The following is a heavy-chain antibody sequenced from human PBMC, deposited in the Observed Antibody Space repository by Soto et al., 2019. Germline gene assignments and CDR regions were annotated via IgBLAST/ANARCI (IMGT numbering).Heavy chain of an antibody. D-gene: IGHD2-15*01. CDR2: IYYSGST. CDR3: ARLSWYQEKSGFDY. Sequence: QLQLQESGPGLVKPSETLSLTCTVSGGSISSSSYYWGWIRQPPGKGLEWIGSIYYSGSTYYNPSLKSRVTISVDTSKNQFSLKLSSVTAADTAVYYCARLSWYQEKSGFDYWGQGTLVTVSS. CDR1: GGSISSSSYY. J-gene: IGHJ4*02. V-gene: IGHV4-39*01.